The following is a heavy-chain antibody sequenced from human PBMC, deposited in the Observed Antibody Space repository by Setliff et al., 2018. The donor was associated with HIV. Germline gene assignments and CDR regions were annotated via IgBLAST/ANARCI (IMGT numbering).Heavy chain of an antibody. CDR3: VKSEIAVSGKLYFEY. CDR1: GYYFTTFW. V-gene: IGHV5-51*01. D-gene: IGHD6-19*01. Sequence: GESLKISCKGSGYYFTTFWIAWVRQMPGKGLEWMGFIYPGDSHTTYSPSFQGQVTISVDTSVSTAYLQWNSLKASDSGMYFCVKSEIAVSGKLYFEYWGQGTLVTVSS. J-gene: IGHJ4*02. CDR2: IYPGDSHT.